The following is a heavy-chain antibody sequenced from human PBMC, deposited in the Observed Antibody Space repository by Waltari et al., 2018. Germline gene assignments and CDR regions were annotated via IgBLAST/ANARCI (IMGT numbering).Heavy chain of an antibody. CDR3: AREYYATDSLDV. CDR2: VYGNDGSA. D-gene: IGHD2-8*01. J-gene: IGHJ4*02. CDR1: GGTISSNY. Sequence: QVQLQESGPGLVKPAETLSLTCAVYGGTISSNYWSWIRQPPGKGLEWIGRVYGNDGSADYNPSLKSRVTFSADTYKDQFSLTLKSVTAADTAVYYCAREYYATDSLDVWGRGILVTVSS. V-gene: IGHV4-4*07.